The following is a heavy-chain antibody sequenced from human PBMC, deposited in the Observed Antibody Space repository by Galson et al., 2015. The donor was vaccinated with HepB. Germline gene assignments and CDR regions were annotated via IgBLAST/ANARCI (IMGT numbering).Heavy chain of an antibody. D-gene: IGHD3-3*01. CDR1: GGSFSGYY. V-gene: IGHV4-34*01. CDR2: INHSGST. Sequence: ETLSLTCAVYGGSFSGYYWSWIRQPPGKGLEWIGEINHSGSTNYNPSLKSRVTISVDTSKNQFSLKPSSVTAADTAVYYCARGGDYDFWSGYSSWTGGAYFDYWGQGTLVTVSS. CDR3: ARGGDYDFWSGYSSWTGGAYFDY. J-gene: IGHJ4*02.